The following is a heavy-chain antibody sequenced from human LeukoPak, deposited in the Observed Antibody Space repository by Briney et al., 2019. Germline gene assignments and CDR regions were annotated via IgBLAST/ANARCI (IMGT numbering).Heavy chain of an antibody. CDR2: IYHSGST. CDR3: ARGPIGVGATTYNWFDP. Sequence: SETLSLTCAVSGGSISSGGYSWSWIRQPPGKGLEWIGYIYHSGSTYYNPSLKSRVTISVDRSKDQFSLKLSSVTAADTAVYYCARGPIGVGATTYNWFDPWGQGTLVTVSS. D-gene: IGHD1-26*01. CDR1: GGSISSGGYS. J-gene: IGHJ5*02. V-gene: IGHV4-30-2*01.